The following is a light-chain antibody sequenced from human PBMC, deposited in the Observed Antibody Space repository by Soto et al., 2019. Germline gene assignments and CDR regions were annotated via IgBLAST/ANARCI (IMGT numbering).Light chain of an antibody. J-gene: IGLJ1*01. CDR3: QSYDSSLSAHYV. V-gene: IGLV1-40*01. CDR2: GNS. CDR1: SSNIGSNY. Sequence: QSALTQPPSASGTPGQRVTISFSGSSSNIGSNYVYWYQQLPGTAPKLLIYGNSNRPSGVPDRFSGSKSGTSASLAITGLQADDEADYYCQSYDSSLSAHYVFGTGTKVTVL.